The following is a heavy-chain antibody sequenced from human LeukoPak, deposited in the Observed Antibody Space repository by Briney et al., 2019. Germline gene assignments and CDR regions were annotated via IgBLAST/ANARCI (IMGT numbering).Heavy chain of an antibody. Sequence: GRSLRLSCAASGFTFSSYGMHWVRQAPGKGREWVAVIWYDGSNKYYADSVKGRFTISRDNSKNTLYLQMNSLRAEDTAVYYCAKDRDPGAFDIWGQGTMVTVSS. J-gene: IGHJ3*02. CDR1: GFTFSSYG. CDR2: IWYDGSNK. V-gene: IGHV3-33*06. CDR3: AKDRDPGAFDI.